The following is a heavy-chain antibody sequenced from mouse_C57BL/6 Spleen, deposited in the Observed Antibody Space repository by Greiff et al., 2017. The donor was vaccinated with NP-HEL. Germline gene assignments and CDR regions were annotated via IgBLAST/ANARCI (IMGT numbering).Heavy chain of an antibody. V-gene: IGHV1-52*01. CDR1: GYTFTSYW. CDR2: IDPSDSET. J-gene: IGHJ2*01. D-gene: IGHD1-1*01. CDR3: ARGVLRYPPYFDY. Sequence: QVQLQQPGAELVRPGSSVKLSCKASGYTFTSYWMHWVKQRPIQGLEWIGNIDPSDSETHYNQKFKDKATLTVDKSSSTAYMQLSSLTSEDSAVYYCARGVLRYPPYFDYWGQGTTLTVSS.